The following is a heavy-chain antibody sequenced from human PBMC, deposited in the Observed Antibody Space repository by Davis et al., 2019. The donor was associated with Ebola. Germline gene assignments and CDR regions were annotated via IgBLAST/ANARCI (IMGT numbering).Heavy chain of an antibody. V-gene: IGHV4-34*01. CDR3: ARERLSSPNWFDP. D-gene: IGHD6-19*01. CDR2: INHSGST. Sequence: PSETLSLTCAVYGGSFSGYYWSWIRQPPGKGLEWIGEINHSGSTNYNPSLKSRVTISVDTSKNQFSLKLSSVTAADTAVYYCARERLSSPNWFDPWGQGTLVTVSS. J-gene: IGHJ5*02. CDR1: GGSFSGYY.